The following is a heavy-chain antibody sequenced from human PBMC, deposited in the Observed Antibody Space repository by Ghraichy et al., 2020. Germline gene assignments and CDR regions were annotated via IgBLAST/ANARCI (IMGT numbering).Heavy chain of an antibody. CDR3: ATDDNYGMHV. Sequence: GGSLRLSCAASGFSIRNYWMHWVRQAPGTGLVWVSHINGDGSSITYADSVRGRFTISRDDSKNTLYLQMNSLRADDTSVYYCATDDNYGMHVWGQGTTVTVSS. D-gene: IGHD3-9*01. CDR2: INGDGSSI. J-gene: IGHJ6*02. CDR1: GFSIRNYW. V-gene: IGHV3-74*01.